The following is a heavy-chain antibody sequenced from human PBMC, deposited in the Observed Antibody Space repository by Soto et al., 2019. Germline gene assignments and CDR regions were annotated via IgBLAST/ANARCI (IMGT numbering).Heavy chain of an antibody. CDR2: IVPLIGSA. Sequence: QVQLVQSGTEVKKPGSSVKVSCKASGGTFSSSAINWVRQAPGQGLEWMGGIVPLIGSANYAPKFQGRVTITADESTSTAYMELSNLRSEDTAIYYCAKDEKYRSSWYIGFWGQGTLVTVSS. CDR1: GGTFSSSA. V-gene: IGHV1-69*01. J-gene: IGHJ4*02. D-gene: IGHD6-13*01. CDR3: AKDEKYRSSWYIGF.